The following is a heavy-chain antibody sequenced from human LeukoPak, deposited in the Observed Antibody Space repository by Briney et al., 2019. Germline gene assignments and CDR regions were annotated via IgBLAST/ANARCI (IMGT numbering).Heavy chain of an antibody. Sequence: GGSLRLSCAASGFTVSSNYMSWVRQAPGKGLEWVSVISGSGGTTYYADSVKGRFTLSRDNSKNTVFLQMHSLRAEDTAVYYCAKSIGGVVVVAADYWGQGTLVTVSS. CDR3: AKSIGGVVVVAADY. CDR2: ISGSGGTT. D-gene: IGHD2-15*01. J-gene: IGHJ4*02. CDR1: GFTVSSNY. V-gene: IGHV3-23*01.